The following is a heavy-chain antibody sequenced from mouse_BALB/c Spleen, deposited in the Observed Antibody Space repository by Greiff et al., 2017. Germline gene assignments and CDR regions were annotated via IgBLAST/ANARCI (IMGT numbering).Heavy chain of an antibody. J-gene: IGHJ4*01. Sequence: EVKLMESGPGLVKPSQSLSLTCTVTGYSITSDYAWNWIRQFPGNKLEWMGYISYSGSTSYNPSLKSRISITRDTSKNQFFLQLNSVTTEDTATYYCARLDGNYYAMDYWGQGTSVTVSS. CDR2: ISYSGST. CDR1: GYSITSDYA. D-gene: IGHD2-1*01. V-gene: IGHV3-2*02. CDR3: ARLDGNYYAMDY.